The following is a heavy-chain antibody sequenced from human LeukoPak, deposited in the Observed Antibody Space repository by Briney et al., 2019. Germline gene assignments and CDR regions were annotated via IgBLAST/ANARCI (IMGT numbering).Heavy chain of an antibody. J-gene: IGHJ5*01. CDR1: GFTFSSYA. V-gene: IGHV3-23*01. Sequence: GGSLRLSCAASGFTFSSYAMSWVRQAPGKGLEWVSGISGSGGSTYYADSVKGWFTISRDNTKNTLYLQMNSLRAEDTAVYYCAKDRHAPGRYCSSTSCFPFDSWGQGTLVTVSS. CDR3: AKDRHAPGRYCSSTSCFPFDS. D-gene: IGHD2-2*01. CDR2: ISGSGGST.